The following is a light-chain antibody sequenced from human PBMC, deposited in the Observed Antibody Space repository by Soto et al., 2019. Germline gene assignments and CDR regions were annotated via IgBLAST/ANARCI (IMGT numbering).Light chain of an antibody. CDR3: AVWDDSLSGVV. V-gene: IGLV1-44*01. Sequence: QSVLTQSPSASGTPGQRVSISCSGSTSNIGTNTVSWYQHVPGTAPKLLIYSNDQRPSAVPDRFSGSKSGTSASLGISGLRSEDEADYFCAVWDDSLSGVVFGGGTKVTVL. CDR2: SND. J-gene: IGLJ2*01. CDR1: TSNIGTNT.